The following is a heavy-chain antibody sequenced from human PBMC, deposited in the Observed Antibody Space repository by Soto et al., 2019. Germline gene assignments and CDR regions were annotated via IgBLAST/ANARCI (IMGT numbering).Heavy chain of an antibody. D-gene: IGHD6-13*01. V-gene: IGHV4-39*01. Sequence: SETLSLTCTVSGGSISSSSYYWGWIRQPPGKGLEWIGSIYYSGSTYYNPSLKSRVTISVDTSKNQFSLKLSSVTAADTAVYYCARVGSSWSSLSMDVWGQGTTVTVSS. J-gene: IGHJ6*02. CDR2: IYYSGST. CDR3: ARVGSSWSSLSMDV. CDR1: GGSISSSSYY.